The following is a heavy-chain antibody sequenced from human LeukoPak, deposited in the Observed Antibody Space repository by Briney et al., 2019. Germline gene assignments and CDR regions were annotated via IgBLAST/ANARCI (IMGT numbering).Heavy chain of an antibody. V-gene: IGHV3-21*01. J-gene: IGHJ6*02. CDR3: ARDTFRTDDFWSGYHNYYYYGMDV. CDR2: ISSSSSYI. CDR1: GFTFSSYS. D-gene: IGHD3-3*01. Sequence: PGGSLRLSCAASGFTFSSYSMNWVRQAPGKGLEGVSSISSSSSYIYYADSVKGRFTISRDNAKNSLYLQMNSLRAEDTAVYYCARDTFRTDDFWSGYHNYYYYGMDVWGQGTTVTVSS.